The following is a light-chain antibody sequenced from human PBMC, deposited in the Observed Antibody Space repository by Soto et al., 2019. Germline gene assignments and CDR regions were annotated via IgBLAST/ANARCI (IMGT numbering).Light chain of an antibody. J-gene: IGKJ1*01. Sequence: DIQMTQSPTTLSSSVGDRVTITCRASQSISSWLAWYQHKPGKAPKLLIYDASSLKTGVPPRFSGSGSGTDFTLTISSLQPDDVATYYCQQYKSPQTFGQGTKVEI. CDR3: QQYKSPQT. CDR2: DAS. V-gene: IGKV1-5*01. CDR1: QSISSW.